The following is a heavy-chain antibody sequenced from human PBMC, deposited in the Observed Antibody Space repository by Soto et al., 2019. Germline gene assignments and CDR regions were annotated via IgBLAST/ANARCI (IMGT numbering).Heavy chain of an antibody. Sequence: SVKVSCKASGGTFSSYAISWVRQAPGQGLEWMGGIIPIFGTANYAQKFQGRVTITADESTSTAYMELSSLRSEDTAVYYWARDWDIGCPNWFDRWGQGTQVTVCS. CDR1: GGTFSSYA. D-gene: IGHD6-19*01. J-gene: IGHJ5*02. V-gene: IGHV1-69*13. CDR3: ARDWDIGCPNWFDR. CDR2: IIPIFGTA.